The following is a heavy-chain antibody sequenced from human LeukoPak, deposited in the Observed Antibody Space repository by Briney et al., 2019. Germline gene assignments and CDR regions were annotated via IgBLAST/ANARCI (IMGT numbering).Heavy chain of an antibody. J-gene: IGHJ3*02. CDR2: ISYSGSP. CDR1: GGSISSYY. Sequence: SETLSLTCTVSGGSISSYYWSWIRRPPGKGLEWIGYISYSGSPNYNPSLKSRVTISVDTSRNQVSLKLSSVTAADTAVYYCARDQVAFDIWGQGTRVTVSS. CDR3: ARDQVAFDI. V-gene: IGHV4-59*01.